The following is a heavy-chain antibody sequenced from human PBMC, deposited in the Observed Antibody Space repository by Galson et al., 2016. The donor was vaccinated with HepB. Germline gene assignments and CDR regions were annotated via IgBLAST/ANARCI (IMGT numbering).Heavy chain of an antibody. Sequence: SLRLSYAASGFTFSAYNMIWVRQTPGKGLEWVSSISLSSDYIYYADSLKGRFTISRDNAKNSLYLQMNSLRAEDTAVYFCARVSSGLRGFHYWGQGTLVTVSS. D-gene: IGHD5-12*01. CDR1: GFTFSAYN. CDR2: ISLSSDYI. CDR3: ARVSSGLRGFHY. V-gene: IGHV3-21*01. J-gene: IGHJ4*02.